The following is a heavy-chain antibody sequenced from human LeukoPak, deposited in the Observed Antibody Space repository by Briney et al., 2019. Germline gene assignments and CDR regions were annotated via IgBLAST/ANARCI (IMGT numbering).Heavy chain of an antibody. V-gene: IGHV1-18*04. CDR2: ISAYNGNT. J-gene: IGHJ3*02. Sequence: ASVKVSCKASGYTFTGYYMHWVRQAPGQGLEWMGWISAYNGNTNYAQKLQGRVTMTTDTSTSTAYMELRSLRSDDTAVYYCAREILGYCSSTSCHDAFDIWGQGTMVTVSS. D-gene: IGHD2-2*01. CDR1: GYTFTGYY. CDR3: AREILGYCSSTSCHDAFDI.